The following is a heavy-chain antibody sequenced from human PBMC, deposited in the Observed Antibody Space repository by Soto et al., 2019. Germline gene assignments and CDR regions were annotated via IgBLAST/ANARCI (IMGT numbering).Heavy chain of an antibody. Sequence: SETLSLTCTVSGGSIISSNYYWVLIRQPPGKGLEWIGSIYYSGSTYYNPSLKSRVTISVDTSKNQFSLKLSSVTAADTAVYYCARSSSGSYFDYWGQGTLVTVS. D-gene: IGHD1-26*01. CDR2: IYYSGST. CDR1: GGSIISSNYY. V-gene: IGHV4-39*01. J-gene: IGHJ4*02. CDR3: ARSSSGSYFDY.